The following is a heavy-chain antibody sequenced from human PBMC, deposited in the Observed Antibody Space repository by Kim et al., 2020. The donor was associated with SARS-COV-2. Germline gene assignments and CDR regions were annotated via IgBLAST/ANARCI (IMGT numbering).Heavy chain of an antibody. CDR1: GGSISSYY. D-gene: IGHD6-19*01. CDR2: IYYSGST. V-gene: IGHV4-59*13. Sequence: SETLSLTCTVSGGSISSYYWSWIRQPPGKGLEWIGYIYYSGSTNYNPSLKSRVTISVDTSKNQFSLKLSSVTAADTAVYYCARVSSGLWGTHYWYFDLWGRGTLVTVSS. CDR3: ARVSSGLWGTHYWYFDL. J-gene: IGHJ2*01.